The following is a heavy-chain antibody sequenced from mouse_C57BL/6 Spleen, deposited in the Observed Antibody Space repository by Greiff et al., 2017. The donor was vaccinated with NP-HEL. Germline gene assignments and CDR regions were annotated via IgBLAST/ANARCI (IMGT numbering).Heavy chain of an antibody. J-gene: IGHJ3*01. Sequence: VQLQQPGAELVKPGASVKLSCKASGYTFTSYWMQWVKQRPGQGLEWIGEIDPSDSYTNYNQKFKGKATLTVDTSSSTAYMQLSSLTSEDSAVYYCARNDDYDVGFAYWGQGTLVTVSA. V-gene: IGHV1-50*01. CDR2: IDPSDSYT. CDR3: ARNDDYDVGFAY. D-gene: IGHD2-4*01. CDR1: GYTFTSYW.